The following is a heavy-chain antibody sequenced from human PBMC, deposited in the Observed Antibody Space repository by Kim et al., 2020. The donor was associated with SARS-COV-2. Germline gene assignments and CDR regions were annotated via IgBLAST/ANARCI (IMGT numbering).Heavy chain of an antibody. J-gene: IGHJ6*02. D-gene: IGHD6-13*01. V-gene: IGHV3-23*01. CDR1: GFTFSSYA. Sequence: GGSLRLSCAASGFTFSSYAMSWVRQAPGKGLEWVSAISGSGGSTYYADSVKGRFTISRDNSKNTLYLQMNSLRAEDTAVYYCAKIRDSWTGYYYGMDVWGQGTTVTVSS. CDR2: ISGSGGST. CDR3: AKIRDSWTGYYYGMDV.